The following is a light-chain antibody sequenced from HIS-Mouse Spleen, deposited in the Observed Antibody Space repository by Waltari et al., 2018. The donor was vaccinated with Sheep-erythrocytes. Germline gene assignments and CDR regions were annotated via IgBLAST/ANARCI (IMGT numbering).Light chain of an antibody. V-gene: IGLV2-23*02. CDR3: CSYAGSSTPWV. CDR2: DVS. CDR1: SSDVGSYNL. J-gene: IGLJ3*02. Sequence: QSALTQPASVSGSPGQSITISCTGTSSDVGSYNLVSWYQQHPGKAPKLMIYDVSKRPSGVPDGFSGSKSGNTASLTISGLQAEDEADYYCCSYAGSSTPWVFGGGTKLTVL.